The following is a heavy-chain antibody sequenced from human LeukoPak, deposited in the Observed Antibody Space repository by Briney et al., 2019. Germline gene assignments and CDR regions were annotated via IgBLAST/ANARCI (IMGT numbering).Heavy chain of an antibody. Sequence: PGGSLRLSCAASGFTFSIYAMSWVRQAPGKGLEWVSTISGSGGSTYYADSVRGRFTISRDNSKNTLHLQMNSLRAEDTAVYYCARGGHSSAFFDYWGQGTLVTVSS. D-gene: IGHD3-22*01. J-gene: IGHJ4*02. CDR1: GFTFSIYA. V-gene: IGHV3-23*01. CDR3: ARGGHSSAFFDY. CDR2: ISGSGGST.